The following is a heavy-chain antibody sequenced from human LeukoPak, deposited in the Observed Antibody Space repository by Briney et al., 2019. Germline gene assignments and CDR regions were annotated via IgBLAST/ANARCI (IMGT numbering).Heavy chain of an antibody. D-gene: IGHD3-22*01. CDR2: ISYDGSNK. Sequence: GRSLRLSCAASGFTFGSYAMHWVRQAPGKGLEWVAVISYDGSNKYYADSVKGRFTISRDNSKNTLYLQMNSLRAEDTAVYYCARDYYDSSGYYRLGAFDIWGQGTMVTVSS. CDR3: ARDYYDSSGYYRLGAFDI. J-gene: IGHJ3*02. V-gene: IGHV3-30-3*01. CDR1: GFTFGSYA.